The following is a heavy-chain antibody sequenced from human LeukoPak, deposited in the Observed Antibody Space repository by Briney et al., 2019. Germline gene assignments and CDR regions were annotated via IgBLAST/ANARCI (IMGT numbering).Heavy chain of an antibody. V-gene: IGHV3-23*01. CDR2: ISGSGGST. Sequence: GGTLRLSCAASGFTFSSYGMSWVRQAPGKGLEWVSAISGSGGSTYYADSVKGRFTISRDNSKNTLYLQMNSLRAEDTDVYYCARARFNYYDTSGFQWYFDYWGQGALVTVSS. J-gene: IGHJ4*02. CDR1: GFTFSSYG. D-gene: IGHD3-22*01. CDR3: ARARFNYYDTSGFQWYFDY.